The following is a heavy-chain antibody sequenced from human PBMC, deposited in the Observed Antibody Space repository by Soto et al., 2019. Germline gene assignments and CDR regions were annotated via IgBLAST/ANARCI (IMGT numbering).Heavy chain of an antibody. D-gene: IGHD3-22*01. V-gene: IGHV1-24*01. CDR1: GYILTELS. CDR2: FDPEDGET. Sequence: ASVKVSCKVSGYILTELSMHWVRQAPGKGLEWMGGFDPEDGETIYAQKFQGRVTMTEDTSTDTAYMELSSLRSEDTAVYYCATRPPLTYYYDSSGYYYFDYWGQGTLVTVSS. CDR3: ATRPPLTYYYDSSGYYYFDY. J-gene: IGHJ4*02.